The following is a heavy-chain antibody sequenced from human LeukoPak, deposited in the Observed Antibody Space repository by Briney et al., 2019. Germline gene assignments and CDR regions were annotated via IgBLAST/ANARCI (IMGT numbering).Heavy chain of an antibody. CDR3: ARVHYYDASDYSTSNWFDP. Sequence: PSETLSLTCSISGYSISRGYFWGWIRQPPGKGLEWIGNIHHDGITYYNPSLKSRVTISLDPSKNQFSLKLTSVAAADTALYHCARVHYYDASDYSTSNWFDPWGQGTLVTVSS. J-gene: IGHJ5*02. CDR2: IHHDGIT. D-gene: IGHD3-22*01. CDR1: GYSISRGYF. V-gene: IGHV4-38-2*02.